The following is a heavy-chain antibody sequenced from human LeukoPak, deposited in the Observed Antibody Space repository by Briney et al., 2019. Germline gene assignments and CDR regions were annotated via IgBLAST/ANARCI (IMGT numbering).Heavy chain of an antibody. CDR2: ISSSSRTI. V-gene: IGHV3-48*02. CDR3: ARGISDVYNY. J-gene: IGHJ4*02. CDR1: GFTFSSYS. Sequence: GGSLRLSCAASGFTFSSYSMNWVRQAPGKGLEWLSYISSSSRTIYYADSVKGRFTVSRDNAKNSLYLQMNSLRDEGTAVYYCARGISDVYNYWGQGTLVTVSS. D-gene: IGHD5-24*01.